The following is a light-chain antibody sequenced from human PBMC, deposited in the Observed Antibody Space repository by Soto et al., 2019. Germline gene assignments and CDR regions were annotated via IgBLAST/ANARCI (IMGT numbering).Light chain of an antibody. J-gene: IGLJ2*01. Sequence: QSVLTQPPSASGTPGQRVTISCSGGSSNIGSNTVNWYQQLPGTAPKLVIYSNNQRPSGVPDRFSGSKSGTSASLAISGLQSEDEADYYCVARDDSLNGYVVFGGGTKVTVL. V-gene: IGLV1-44*01. CDR1: SSNIGSNT. CDR2: SNN. CDR3: VARDDSLNGYVV.